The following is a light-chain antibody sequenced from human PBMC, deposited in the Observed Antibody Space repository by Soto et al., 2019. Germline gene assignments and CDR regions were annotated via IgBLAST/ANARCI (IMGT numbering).Light chain of an antibody. CDR1: SNDVGAFDY. J-gene: IGLJ1*01. CDR2: EVF. V-gene: IGLV2-14*01. Sequence: QSVLTQPASISASPGQSISISCTGTSNDVGAFDYVSWYQQHPGKAPKLIIFEVFNRPSGVSTRFSGSKFGNTASLTISGLQAEDEADYHCSSYSSGSTLYVFGTGTKLTVL. CDR3: SSYSSGSTLYV.